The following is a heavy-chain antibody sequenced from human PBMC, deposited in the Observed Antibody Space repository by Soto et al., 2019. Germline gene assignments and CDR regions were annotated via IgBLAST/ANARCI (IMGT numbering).Heavy chain of an antibody. V-gene: IGHV3-30*04. CDR2: TSFDASEN. CDR3: ARDLGGYVHLWDKSNY. J-gene: IGHJ4*02. D-gene: IGHD5-12*01. CDR1: GFRFSGFA. Sequence: QVQLVESGGGVVQPGASLSLSCAASGFRFSGFAMHWVRQAPGKGLEWVAVTSFDASENFYVDSVKGRFSISRDDSHNTVFLQMNGLRPEDTGIYYCARDLGGYVHLWDKSNYWGQGTLVNVSS.